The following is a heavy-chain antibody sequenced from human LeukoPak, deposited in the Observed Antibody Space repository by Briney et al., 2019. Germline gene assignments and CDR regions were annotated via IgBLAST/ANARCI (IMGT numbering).Heavy chain of an antibody. V-gene: IGHV3-7*01. J-gene: IGHJ4*02. CDR3: ARDLFSDDYGGNLGN. CDR2: IETDGDEK. CDR1: GFTFSDYW. D-gene: IGHD4-23*01. Sequence: GGCLRLSCVASGFTFSDYWMSWVRQAPGMGLEWVANIETDGDEKNYVDSVKGRFTISRDNSKNTLYLQMNSLRAEDTAVYYCARDLFSDDYGGNLGNWGQGTLVTVSS.